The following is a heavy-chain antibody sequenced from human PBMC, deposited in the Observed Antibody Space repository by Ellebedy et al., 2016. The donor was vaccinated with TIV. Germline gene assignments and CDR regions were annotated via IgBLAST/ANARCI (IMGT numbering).Heavy chain of an antibody. Sequence: GESLKISCAASGFTFSSYTMNWVRQAPGKGLEWLSQISSSSSSIYYADSVKGRFTISRDNAKNSVYLQMNSLRDEDTAVYYCARDRAYYGSGTPSEGYGYWGQGTLVTVSS. V-gene: IGHV3-48*02. D-gene: IGHD3-10*01. J-gene: IGHJ4*02. CDR3: ARDRAYYGSGTPSEGYGY. CDR2: ISSSSSSI. CDR1: GFTFSSYT.